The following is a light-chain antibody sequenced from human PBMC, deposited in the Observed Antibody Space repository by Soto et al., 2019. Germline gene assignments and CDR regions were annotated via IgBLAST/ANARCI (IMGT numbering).Light chain of an antibody. CDR2: GAS. V-gene: IGKV3-20*01. J-gene: IGKJ1*01. CDR3: QHYVTSLTT. Sequence: ESVLTQSPGTLSLSPGERGTLSCVASQSVTSNYLAWYQQKPGQAPRLLIFGASIRVTGIPDRFIGSGSGTDFTLTISRLEPEDFAVYYCQHYVTSLTTFGQGTKVDI. CDR1: QSVTSNY.